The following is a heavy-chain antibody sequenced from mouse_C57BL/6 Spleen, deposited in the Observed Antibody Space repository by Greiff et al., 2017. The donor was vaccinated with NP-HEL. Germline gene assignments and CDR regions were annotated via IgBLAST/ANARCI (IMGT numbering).Heavy chain of an antibody. Sequence: EVQLVESGGGLVKPGGSLKLSCAASGFTFSSYAMSWVRQTPEKRLEWVATISDGGSYTYYPDNVKGRFTISRDNAKNNLYLQMRHLKSEDTAMDYCAREGGGGNYDDYWGQGTTLTVSS. CDR3: AREGGGGNYDDY. V-gene: IGHV5-4*01. CDR1: GFTFSSYA. CDR2: ISDGGSYT. J-gene: IGHJ2*01.